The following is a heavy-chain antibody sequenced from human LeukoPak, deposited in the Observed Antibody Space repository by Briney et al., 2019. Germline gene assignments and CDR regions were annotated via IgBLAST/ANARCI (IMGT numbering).Heavy chain of an antibody. J-gene: IGHJ4*02. CDR3: ATHRGYSYGTAEDFYY. V-gene: IGHV3-7*01. CDR1: GFTFSHYW. D-gene: IGHD5-18*01. Sequence: PGGSLRLSCAASGFTFSHYWMSWVRQAPGKGLEWVANIKQDGSEKYYVDSVKGRFTISRDNAKNSLYLQMNSLRAEDTALYYCATHRGYSYGTAEDFYYWGQGTLVTVSS. CDR2: IKQDGSEK.